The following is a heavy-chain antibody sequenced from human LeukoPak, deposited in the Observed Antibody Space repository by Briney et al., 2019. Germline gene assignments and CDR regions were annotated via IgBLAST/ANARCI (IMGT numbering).Heavy chain of an antibody. Sequence: ASVKVSCKASGYTFTSYAMHWVRQAPGQRLEWMGWINAGNGNTKYSQKFQGRVTITRDTSTSTAYMELSSLRSEDTAVYYCATLPYSSGWYGIDYWGQGTLVTVSS. CDR1: GYTFTSYA. J-gene: IGHJ4*02. CDR2: INAGNGNT. D-gene: IGHD6-19*01. CDR3: ATLPYSSGWYGIDY. V-gene: IGHV1-3*01.